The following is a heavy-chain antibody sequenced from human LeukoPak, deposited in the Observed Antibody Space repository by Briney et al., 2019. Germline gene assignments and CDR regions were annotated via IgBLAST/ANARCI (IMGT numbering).Heavy chain of an antibody. J-gene: IGHJ5*02. V-gene: IGHV1-2*02. CDR2: INPNSGGR. D-gene: IGHD6-6*01. CDR1: GYTFTGYY. CDR3: ARDGSSSSLNWFDP. Sequence: ASVKVSCKASGYTFTGYYMHWVRQAPGQGLEWMGCINPNSGGRNYAQKFQGRVTMTRDTSISTDYMVLSRLRSDDTAVYYCARDGSSSSLNWFDPWGQGTLVTVSS.